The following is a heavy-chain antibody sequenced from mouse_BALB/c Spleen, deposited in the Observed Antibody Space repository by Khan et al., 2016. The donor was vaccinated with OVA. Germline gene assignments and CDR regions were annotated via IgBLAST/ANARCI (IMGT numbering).Heavy chain of an antibody. CDR1: GYTFTDYA. V-gene: IGHV1S137*01. D-gene: IGHD2-3*01. CDR3: TRPAYDGYYDN. J-gene: IGHJ2*01. CDR2: ISTYSGNT. Sequence: VQLQESGPELVRPGVSVKISCKGSGYTFTDYAMHWVRQSHAKSLEWIGLISTYSGNTNYKQKFKGKATMTEDKSSSTAYMELARLTSEDSAIYFCTRPAYDGYYDNWGQGTTLTVSS.